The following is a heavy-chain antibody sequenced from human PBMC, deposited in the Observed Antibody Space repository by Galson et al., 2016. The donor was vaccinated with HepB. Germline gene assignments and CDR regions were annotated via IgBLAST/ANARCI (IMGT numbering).Heavy chain of an antibody. J-gene: IGHJ4*02. V-gene: IGHV3-30*18. Sequence: LRLSCAASGFTFSSYGMHWVRQAPGKGLEWVAVISSDGSNKYYADSVKGRFTISRDNSKNTLYLQMNSLRAEDTAVYYCAKVSDEYYFDYWGQGTLVTVSS. CDR2: ISSDGSNK. CDR3: AKVSDEYYFDY. CDR1: GFTFSSYG.